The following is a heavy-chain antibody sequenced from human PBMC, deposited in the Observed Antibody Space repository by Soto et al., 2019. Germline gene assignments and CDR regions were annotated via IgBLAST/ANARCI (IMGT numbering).Heavy chain of an antibody. J-gene: IGHJ4*02. CDR2: MSNTGNTI. CDR3: ATGLRGYSYGPEY. D-gene: IGHD2-15*01. CDR1: GFTFSSCE. V-gene: IGHV3-48*03. Sequence: EVQLVESGGGLVQPGGSLRLSCAASGFTFSSCEMNWVRQAPGKGLEWVSYMSNTGNTIFYADSVRGRFTISRDNAKKSLFLQMSSLRAEDTAVYYCATGLRGYSYGPEYWGQGTLVTVSS.